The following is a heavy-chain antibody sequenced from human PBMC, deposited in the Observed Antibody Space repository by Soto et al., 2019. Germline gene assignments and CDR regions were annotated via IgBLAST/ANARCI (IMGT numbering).Heavy chain of an antibody. J-gene: IGHJ4*02. CDR3: ARDYSLYCSGGRCYVDY. CDR1: GFTFSDYY. CDR2: ISSSGSTI. D-gene: IGHD2-15*01. V-gene: IGHV3-11*01. Sequence: GGSLRLSCAASGFTFSDYYMSWIRQAPGKGLEWVSDISSSGSTIYYADSVKGRFTISRDNAKNSLFLQMNGLRAEDTAVYYCARDYSLYCSGGRCYVDYWGKGTRVTV.